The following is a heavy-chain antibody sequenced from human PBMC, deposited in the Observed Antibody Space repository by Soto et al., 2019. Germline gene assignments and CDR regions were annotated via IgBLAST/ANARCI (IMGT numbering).Heavy chain of an antibody. CDR1: GGTFNTYT. D-gene: IGHD6-19*01. CDR3: AIEEAGTGAGINY. V-gene: IGHV1-69*08. Sequence: QVQLVQSGAEVKQPGSSVKVSCKASGGTFNTYTISWVRQAPGQGLEWMGRIIPLLGITKNAQKFQGRVTITADTSASTSYVELISLTADDTAVYYCAIEEAGTGAGINYWCQGTLVTVSS. CDR2: IIPLLGIT. J-gene: IGHJ4*02.